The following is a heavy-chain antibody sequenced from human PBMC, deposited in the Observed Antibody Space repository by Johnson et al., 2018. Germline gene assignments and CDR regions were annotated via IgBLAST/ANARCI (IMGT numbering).Heavy chain of an antibody. CDR1: GLTFSSFS. J-gene: IGHJ1*01. CDR2: ISSSSSYI. D-gene: IGHD3/OR15-3a*01. Sequence: VQLVQSGGGLVKPGGSLRLSCAASGLTFSSFSMNWVRQAPGKGLEWVSSISSSSSYIYYADSGKGRFTISRDNAKNSLFLQMSRLGAEDTAVYYCARDWPDHDFWTGSNHPAEYFQHWGQGTLVTVSS. V-gene: IGHV3-21*01. CDR3: ARDWPDHDFWTGSNHPAEYFQH.